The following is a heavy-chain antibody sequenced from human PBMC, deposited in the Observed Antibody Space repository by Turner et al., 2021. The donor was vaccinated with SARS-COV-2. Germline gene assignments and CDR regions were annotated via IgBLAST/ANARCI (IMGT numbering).Heavy chain of an antibody. V-gene: IGHV3-30-3*01. CDR3: ARANSGSYYYGMDV. Sequence: QVQLVESGGGVVQPGRTLRLSCTAAGFTFISYAMHWVRQAPGKGLEWVAVISYDGSNKYYADSVKGRFTISRDNSKNTLYLQMNSLRAEDTALYYCARANSGSYYYGMDVWGQGTTVTVSS. J-gene: IGHJ6*02. D-gene: IGHD1-26*01. CDR2: ISYDGSNK. CDR1: GFTFISYA.